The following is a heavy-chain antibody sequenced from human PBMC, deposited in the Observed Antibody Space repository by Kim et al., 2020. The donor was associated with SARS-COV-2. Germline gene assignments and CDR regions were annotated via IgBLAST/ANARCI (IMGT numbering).Heavy chain of an antibody. CDR3: ARHLRNWYFDL. V-gene: IGHV4-39*01. CDR2: T. Sequence: TYDNPAIKGRVTISVDTSKNRFSLRLSSVTAADAAVYYCARHLRNWYFDLWGRGTLVTVSS. J-gene: IGHJ2*01.